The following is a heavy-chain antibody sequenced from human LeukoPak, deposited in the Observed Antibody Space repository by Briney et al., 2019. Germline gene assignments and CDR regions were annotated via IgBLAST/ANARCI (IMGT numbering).Heavy chain of an antibody. CDR2: ISSSSSYI. V-gene: IGHV3-21*01. D-gene: IGHD6-19*01. Sequence: PGGSLRLSCAASGFTFSSYSMNWVCQAPGKGLEWVSSISSSSSYIYYADSVKGRFTISRDNAKNSLYLQMNSLRAEDTAVYYCARDLGVVAFSGWPPGYVDYWGQGTLVTVSS. CDR1: GFTFSSYS. CDR3: ARDLGVVAFSGWPPGYVDY. J-gene: IGHJ4*02.